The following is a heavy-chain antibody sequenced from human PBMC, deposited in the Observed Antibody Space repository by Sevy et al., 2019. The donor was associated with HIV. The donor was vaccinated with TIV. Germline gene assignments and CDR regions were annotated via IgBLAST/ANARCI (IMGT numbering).Heavy chain of an antibody. CDR3: ARDPGGDIVVVPAAIPYTFGHFDY. V-gene: IGHV3-30*04. CDR1: GFTISSYA. D-gene: IGHD2-2*02. CDR2: ISYDGSNK. J-gene: IGHJ4*02. Sequence: GGSLRLSCAASGFTISSYAMHWVRQAPGKGLEWVAVISYDGSNKYYADSVKGRFTISRDNSKNTLYLQMNSLRAEDTAVYYCARDPGGDIVVVPAAIPYTFGHFDYWGQGTLVTVSS.